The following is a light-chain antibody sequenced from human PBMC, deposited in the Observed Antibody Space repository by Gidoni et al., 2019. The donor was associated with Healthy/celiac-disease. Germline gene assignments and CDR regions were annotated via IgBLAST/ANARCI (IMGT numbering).Light chain of an antibody. J-gene: IGLJ3*02. Sequence: QSVLTQPPSASGTPAQRVTISCSGSSSNTGSNTVNWYQQLPGPAPKLLIYSNKQRPSGVPDRFSGSKSGTSAALAISGLQSEDEADYYCAAWDDSLNGWVFGGGTKLTVL. CDR1: SSNTGSNT. CDR3: AAWDDSLNGWV. V-gene: IGLV1-44*01. CDR2: SNK.